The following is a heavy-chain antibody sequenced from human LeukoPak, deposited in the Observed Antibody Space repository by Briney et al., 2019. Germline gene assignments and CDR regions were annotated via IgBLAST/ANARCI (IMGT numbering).Heavy chain of an antibody. CDR1: GYTFTGYY. CDR2: INPNSGGT. CDR3: ARDQSRDIVVVPAAMRYSNWFDP. J-gene: IGHJ5*02. V-gene: IGHV1-2*02. Sequence: ASVKVSCKASGYTFTGYYMHWVRQAPGQGLEWMGWINPNSGGTNYAQKFQGRVTMTRDTSISTAYMELSRLRSDDTAVYYCARDQSRDIVVVPAAMRYSNWFDPWGQGTLVTVSS. D-gene: IGHD2-2*01.